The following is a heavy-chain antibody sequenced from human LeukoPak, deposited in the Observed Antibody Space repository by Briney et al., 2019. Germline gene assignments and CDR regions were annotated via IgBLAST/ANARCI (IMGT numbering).Heavy chain of an antibody. J-gene: IGHJ4*02. V-gene: IGHV1-69-2*01. D-gene: IGHD6-19*01. CDR1: GGTFSSYA. CDR2: VDPEDSET. Sequence: ASVKLSCKASGGTFSSYAISWVRQVPGQGLKWMGLVDPEDSETIYAETCQGTVTITADTSTDTAYMDLSKLRSEDTAMYYCATIGYLAVAGNYWGQGTLVTVSS. CDR3: ATIGYLAVAGNY.